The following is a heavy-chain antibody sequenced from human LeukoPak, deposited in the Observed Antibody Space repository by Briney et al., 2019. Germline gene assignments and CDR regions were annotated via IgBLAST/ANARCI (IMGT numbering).Heavy chain of an antibody. CDR3: IQDCSSTSCYSAFDI. V-gene: IGHV1-2*02. Sequence: ASVKVSCKASGNTFTGYYMHWVRQAPGQGLEWMGWINPNSGGTNYAQKFQGRVTMTRDTSISTAYMELSRLRSDDMAVYYCIQDCSSTSCYSAFDIWGQGTMVTVSS. D-gene: IGHD2-2*02. CDR1: GNTFTGYY. CDR2: INPNSGGT. J-gene: IGHJ3*02.